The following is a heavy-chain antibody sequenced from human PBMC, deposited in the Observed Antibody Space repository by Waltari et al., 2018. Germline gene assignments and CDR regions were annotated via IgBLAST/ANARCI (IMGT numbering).Heavy chain of an antibody. Sequence: QVQLVQSGAEVKKPGSSVKVSSKASGGTFSSYTISWVRQAPGQGLEWMGRIIPILGIANYAQKFQGRVTITADKSTSTAYMELSSLRSEDTAVYYCARDTVTNRGDYWGQGTLVTVSS. CDR2: IIPILGIA. CDR1: GGTFSSYT. CDR3: ARDTVTNRGDY. J-gene: IGHJ4*02. D-gene: IGHD4-17*01. V-gene: IGHV1-69*02.